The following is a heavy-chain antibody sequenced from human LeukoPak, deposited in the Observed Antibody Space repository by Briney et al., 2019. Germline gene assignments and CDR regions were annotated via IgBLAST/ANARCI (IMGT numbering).Heavy chain of an antibody. J-gene: IGHJ5*02. CDR2: ISSGSKYI. V-gene: IGHV3-21*01. CDR3: ARVRAGLQAFDT. Sequence: PGGSLRLSCAVSGFKFNTHNLNWVRQAPGKGLEWVSSISSGSKYILYADSVEGRFTVSRDNAKNSLYLQMNSLRAEDTAVYYCARVRAGLQAFDTWGQGTLVTVSS. CDR1: GFKFNTHN. D-gene: IGHD4-11*01.